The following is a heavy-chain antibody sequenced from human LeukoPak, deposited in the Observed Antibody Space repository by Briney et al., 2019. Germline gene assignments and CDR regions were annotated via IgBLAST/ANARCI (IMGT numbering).Heavy chain of an antibody. CDR1: GFTFSSYN. CDR3: ARLILRGSSWQHNWFDP. CDR2: ITSSSTYR. Sequence: GGSLRLSCAASGFTFSSYNMNWVRQAPGKGLEWVSSITSSSTYRYYADSVKGRFTISRDNAKNSLYLEMNSLRTEDTAVYYCARLILRGSSWQHNWFDPWGQGTLVTVSS. D-gene: IGHD6-13*01. J-gene: IGHJ5*02. V-gene: IGHV3-21*01.